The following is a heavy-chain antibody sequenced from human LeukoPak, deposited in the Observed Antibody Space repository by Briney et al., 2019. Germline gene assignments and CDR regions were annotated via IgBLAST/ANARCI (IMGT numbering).Heavy chain of an antibody. V-gene: IGHV4-61*02. D-gene: IGHD3-10*01. CDR1: GGSISSSSYY. Sequence: PSETLSLTCTVSGGSISSSSYYWGWIRQPPGKGLEWIGRIYTSGSTIYNPSLKSRVTISVDTSKNQVSLKLSSVTAADTAVYYCATSRFSGGLGRFDPWGQGTLVTVSS. CDR2: IYTSGST. J-gene: IGHJ5*02. CDR3: ATSRFSGGLGRFDP.